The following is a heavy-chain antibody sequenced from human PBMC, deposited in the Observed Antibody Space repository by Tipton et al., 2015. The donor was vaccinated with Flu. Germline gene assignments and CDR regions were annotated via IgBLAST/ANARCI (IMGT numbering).Heavy chain of an antibody. D-gene: IGHD3-3*01. V-gene: IGHV4-39*07. J-gene: IGHJ4*02. CDR2: FYYDVGT. Sequence: TLSLTCTVSGASLRSSSYYWGWIRQPQGKGLEWIGSFYYDVGTYYNPSLNSRVTISVDESKNQFSLKLSSVTAADTAVYYCARDTIFGVAHWGQGTLVTVSS. CDR1: GASLRSSSYY. CDR3: ARDTIFGVAH.